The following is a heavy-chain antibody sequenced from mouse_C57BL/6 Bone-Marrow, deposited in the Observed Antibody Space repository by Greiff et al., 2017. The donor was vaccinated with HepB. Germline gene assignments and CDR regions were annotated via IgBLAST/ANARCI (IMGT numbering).Heavy chain of an antibody. Sequence: EVQVVESGGDLVKPGGSLKLSCAASGFTFSSYGMSWVRQTPDKRLEWVATISSGGSYTYYPDSVKGRFTISRDNAKNTLYLQMSSLKSEDTAMYYCARPGGLRQGWFAYWGQGTLVTVSA. D-gene: IGHD2-4*01. V-gene: IGHV5-6*01. J-gene: IGHJ3*01. CDR1: GFTFSSYG. CDR3: ARPGGLRQGWFAY. CDR2: ISSGGSYT.